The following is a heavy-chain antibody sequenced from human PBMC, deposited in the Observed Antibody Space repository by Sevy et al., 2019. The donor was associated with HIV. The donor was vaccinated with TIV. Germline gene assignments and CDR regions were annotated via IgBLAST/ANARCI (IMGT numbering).Heavy chain of an antibody. J-gene: IGHJ4*02. CDR2: VSGNDGST. CDR1: GFIFSKFA. Sequence: GESLKISCAASGFIFSKFALSWVRQAPGRGLEWVSAVSGNDGSTYYAASVKGRFTISRDISENMLYLQMNSLSAEDTAVYYCAKDFSYGGNSWNFDFWGQGTPVTVSS. CDR3: AKDFSYGGNSWNFDF. D-gene: IGHD4-17*01. V-gene: IGHV3-23*01.